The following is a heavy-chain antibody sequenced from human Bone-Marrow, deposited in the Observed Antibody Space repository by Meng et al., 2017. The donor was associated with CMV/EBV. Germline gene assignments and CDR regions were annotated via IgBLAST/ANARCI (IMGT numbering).Heavy chain of an antibody. CDR1: GGSISSYY. J-gene: IGHJ6*02. CDR3: ARARSGGRYYYGMDV. D-gene: IGHD1-26*01. CDR2: IYYSGST. Sequence: GSLRLSCTVSGGSISSYYWSWIRQPPGKGLEWIGYIYYSGSTNYNPSLKSRVTISVDTSKNQFSLKLSSVTAADTAVYYCARARSGGRYYYGMDVWGHGTTVTVSS. V-gene: IGHV4-59*01.